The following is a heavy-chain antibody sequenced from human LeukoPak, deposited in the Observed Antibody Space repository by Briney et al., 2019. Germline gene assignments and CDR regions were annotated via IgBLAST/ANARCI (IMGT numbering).Heavy chain of an antibody. V-gene: IGHV3-7*01. CDR2: IKQDGSEK. D-gene: IGHD5-24*01. CDR1: GFTFSSYW. Sequence: PGGSLRLSCAASGFTFSSYWMSWVRQAPGKGLEWVANIKQDGSEKYYVDSVKGRFTISRDNAKNSLYLQMNSLRAEDTAVYYCARDFREIDYYYYGMDVWGQGTTVTVSS. CDR3: ARDFREIDYYYYGMDV. J-gene: IGHJ6*02.